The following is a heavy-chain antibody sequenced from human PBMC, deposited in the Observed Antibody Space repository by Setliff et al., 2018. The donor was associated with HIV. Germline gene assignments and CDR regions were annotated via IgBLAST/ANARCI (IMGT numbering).Heavy chain of an antibody. Sequence: ASVKVSCKASGYTFTDYYMHWVRQAPGQGLEWMGWINPNSGGTNYAQKFQGRVTITTDESTSTAYMELSGLRSEDTAVYYCARDFGGYCSSMSCPGLFDPWGQGTLVTVSS. D-gene: IGHD2-2*01. CDR1: GYTFTDYY. J-gene: IGHJ5*02. CDR3: ARDFGGYCSSMSCPGLFDP. V-gene: IGHV1-2*02. CDR2: INPNSGGT.